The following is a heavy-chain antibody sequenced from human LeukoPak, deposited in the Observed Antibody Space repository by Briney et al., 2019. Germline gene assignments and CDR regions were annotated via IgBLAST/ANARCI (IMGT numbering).Heavy chain of an antibody. CDR2: MNPNSGNT. D-gene: IGHD5-18*01. V-gene: IGHV1-8*01. CDR3: ARGLVDTAILDYLLGYYYYGMDV. CDR1: GYTFTSYD. Sequence: ASVKVSCKASGYTFTSYDINWVRQATGQGLEWMGWMNPNSGNTGYAQKFQGRVTMTRNTSISTAYMELSSLRSEDTAVYYCARGLVDTAILDYLLGYYYYGMDVWGQGTTVTVSS. J-gene: IGHJ6*02.